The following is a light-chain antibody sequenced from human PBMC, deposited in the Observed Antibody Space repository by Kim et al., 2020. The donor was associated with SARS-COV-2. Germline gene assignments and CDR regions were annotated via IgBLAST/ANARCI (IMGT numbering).Light chain of an antibody. CDR2: RDK. J-gene: IGLJ3*02. V-gene: IGLV3-9*01. Sequence: SVALGLTASITWRGNNIGSHNVHWYQQRPGQAPVLVIYRDKNRPSGIPERFSGSNSGNTATLTISRVQVGDEADYYCQVWASSTGVFGGGTQLTVL. CDR3: QVWASSTGV. CDR1: NIGSHN.